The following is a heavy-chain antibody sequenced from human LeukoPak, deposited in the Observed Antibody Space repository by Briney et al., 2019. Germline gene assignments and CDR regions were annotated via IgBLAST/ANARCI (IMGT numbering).Heavy chain of an antibody. D-gene: IGHD3-9*01. J-gene: IGHJ4*02. CDR2: IKQDGSEK. Sequence: GGSLRLSCAASGFTFSSYWMSWVRQAPGMGLEWVANIKQDGSEKYYVDSVKGRFTISRDNAKNSLYLQMNSLRAEDTAVYYFARCPPGYDILGYFDYWGQGTLVTVSS. CDR3: ARCPPGYDILGYFDY. CDR1: GFTFSSYW. V-gene: IGHV3-7*01.